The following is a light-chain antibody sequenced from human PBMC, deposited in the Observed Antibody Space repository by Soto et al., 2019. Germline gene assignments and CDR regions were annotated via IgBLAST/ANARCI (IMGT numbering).Light chain of an antibody. CDR1: QSISSW. CDR3: QQYNSYSHT. Sequence: DIQMTQSPSTLSASVGDRVTITCRASQSISSWLAWYQQKPGKAPKLLIYDASSLESGVPSRFSGSGSGTEFTLTISCLQPDDFATYYCQQYNSYSHTFGQGTKVEI. V-gene: IGKV1-5*01. CDR2: DAS. J-gene: IGKJ1*01.